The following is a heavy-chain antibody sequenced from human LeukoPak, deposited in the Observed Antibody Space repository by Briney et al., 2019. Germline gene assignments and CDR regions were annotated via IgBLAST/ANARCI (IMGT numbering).Heavy chain of an antibody. J-gene: IGHJ6*02. CDR1: GGTISNYV. Sequence: ASVKVSCKAAGGTISNYVISWVRQAPGQGLEWMGGIIPIFTTANYAQKFQGRVTITADESTSTAYMELSSLRSEDTAVYYCARAEGCSGGSCYGSLEMDVWGQGTTVTVSS. D-gene: IGHD2-15*01. CDR2: IIPIFTTA. V-gene: IGHV1-69*13. CDR3: ARAEGCSGGSCYGSLEMDV.